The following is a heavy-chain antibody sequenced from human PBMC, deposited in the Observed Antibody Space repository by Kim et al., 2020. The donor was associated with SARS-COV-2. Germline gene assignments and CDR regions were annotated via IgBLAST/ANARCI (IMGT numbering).Heavy chain of an antibody. CDR1: GGSFSGYY. J-gene: IGHJ6*03. Sequence: SETLSLTCAVYGGSFSGYYWSWIRQPPGKGLEWIGEINHSGSTNYNPSLKSRVTISVDTSKNQFSLKLSSVTAADTAVNYCARGVVVVPAAMNYYYYYYMDVWGKGTTVTVSS. D-gene: IGHD2-2*01. CDR2: INHSGST. CDR3: ARGVVVVPAAMNYYYYYYMDV. V-gene: IGHV4-34*01.